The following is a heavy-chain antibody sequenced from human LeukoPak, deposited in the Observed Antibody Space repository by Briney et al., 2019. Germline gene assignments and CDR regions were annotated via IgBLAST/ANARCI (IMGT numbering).Heavy chain of an antibody. CDR2: INHSGYT. J-gene: IGHJ4*02. CDR1: GVSFDDYY. V-gene: IGHV4-34*01. D-gene: IGHD4-17*01. Sequence: SETLSLTCAVSGVSFDDYYWAWVRQTPGKGLEWIREINHSGYTNDSPSLKSRVTLSIDTSRKQFSLNLRSVTVADAGTYYCTRMTTGHDYWGQGTLVTVSS. CDR3: TRMTTGHDY.